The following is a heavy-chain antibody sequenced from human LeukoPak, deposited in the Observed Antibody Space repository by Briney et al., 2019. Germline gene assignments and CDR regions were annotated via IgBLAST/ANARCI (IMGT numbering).Heavy chain of an antibody. J-gene: IGHJ4*02. CDR3: AREGFRAASGTGIDY. Sequence: GGSLRLSCAASGFTFSSYWMHWVRQAPGKGLVWVSRISPDGSSALYADSVKGRFTISRDNSKNTLYLQMNSLRAEDTAVYYCAREGFRAASGTGIDYWGQGTLVTVSS. D-gene: IGHD6-13*01. CDR1: GFTFSSYW. CDR2: ISPDGSSA. V-gene: IGHV3-74*01.